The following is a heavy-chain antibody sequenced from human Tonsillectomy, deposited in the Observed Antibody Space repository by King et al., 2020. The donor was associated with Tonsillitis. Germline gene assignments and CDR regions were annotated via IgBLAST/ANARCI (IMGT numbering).Heavy chain of an antibody. CDR1: GGFIKTGRFS. V-gene: IGHV4-61*02. CDR2: MYTSGSA. CDR3: ASRASTDY. D-gene: IGHD2-21*01. Sequence: VQLQESGPGLVKPLQTLSRTCTGSGGFIKTGRFSGGWIRTPARRGMEWVGRMYTSGSANYNPSLKNRATLSVDTSKNQFSLKLCSVTAADTAIYYCASRASTDYWGQGVLVTVSS. J-gene: IGHJ4*02.